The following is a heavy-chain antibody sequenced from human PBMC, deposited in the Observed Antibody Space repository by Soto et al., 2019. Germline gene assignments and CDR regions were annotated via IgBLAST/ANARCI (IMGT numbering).Heavy chain of an antibody. V-gene: IGHV1-69*13. J-gene: IGHJ4*02. D-gene: IGHD3-22*01. CDR2: ITPMFGTA. CDR1: GCTFSRYT. CDR3: ARQFDYESSGYYYAY. Sequence: SVKVSCKASGCTFSRYTISWVRQAPGQGLEWMGGITPMFGTANYAQKFQGRVTIAADESTSTAYMELSSLRSEDTAVYYCARQFDYESSGYYYAYWGQGTVVTVSS.